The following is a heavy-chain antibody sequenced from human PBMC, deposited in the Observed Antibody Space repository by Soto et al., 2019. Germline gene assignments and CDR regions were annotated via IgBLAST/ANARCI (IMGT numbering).Heavy chain of an antibody. J-gene: IGHJ5*02. CDR3: ARVYEYSYPNNWFDP. V-gene: IGHV4-30-4*01. CDR2: IYYSGST. D-gene: IGHD5-18*01. CDR1: GGSISSGDYY. Sequence: TSETLSLTCTVSGGSISSGDYYWSWIRQPPGKGLEWIGYIYYSGSTYYNPSLKSRVTISVDTSKNQFSLKLSPVTAADTAVYYCARVYEYSYPNNWFDPWGQGTLVTVSS.